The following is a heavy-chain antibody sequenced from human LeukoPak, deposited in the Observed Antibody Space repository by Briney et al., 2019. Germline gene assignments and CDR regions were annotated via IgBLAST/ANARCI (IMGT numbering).Heavy chain of an antibody. D-gene: IGHD3-22*01. CDR1: GFTFSSYG. V-gene: IGHV3-30*03. Sequence: GGSLRLSCAASGFTFSSYGMHWVRQAPGKGLEWVAVISYDGSNKYYADSVKGRFTISRDNSKNTLYLQMNSLRAEDTAVYYCARDKSVYYDTSGSRFDYWGQGTLVTVSS. CDR2: ISYDGSNK. J-gene: IGHJ4*02. CDR3: ARDKSVYYDTSGSRFDY.